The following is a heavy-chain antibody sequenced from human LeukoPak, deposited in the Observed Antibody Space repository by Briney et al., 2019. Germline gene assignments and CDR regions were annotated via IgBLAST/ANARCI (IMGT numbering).Heavy chain of an antibody. V-gene: IGHV1-8*01. Sequence: ASVKVSCKASVYTFTSYDINWVRQATGQGLEWMGWMNPNSGNTGYAQKFQGRVTMTRNTSISTAYIELSSLRSEDTAVYYCARVTGIAAAGLPDYWGQGTLVTVSS. D-gene: IGHD6-13*01. CDR3: ARVTGIAAAGLPDY. J-gene: IGHJ4*02. CDR1: VYTFTSYD. CDR2: MNPNSGNT.